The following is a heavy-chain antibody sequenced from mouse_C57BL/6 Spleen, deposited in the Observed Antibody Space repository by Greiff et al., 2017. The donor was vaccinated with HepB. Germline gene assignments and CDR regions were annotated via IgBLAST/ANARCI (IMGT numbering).Heavy chain of an antibody. CDR1: GYAFSSYW. V-gene: IGHV1-80*01. D-gene: IGHD2-2*01. CDR3: ARAGGGYDDFDY. Sequence: QVQLKESGAELVKPGASVKISCKASGYAFSSYWMNWVKQRPGKGLEWIGQIYPGDGDTNYNGKFKGKATLTADKSSSTAYMQLSSLTSEDSAVYFCARAGGGYDDFDYWGQGTTLTVSS. CDR2: IYPGDGDT. J-gene: IGHJ2*01.